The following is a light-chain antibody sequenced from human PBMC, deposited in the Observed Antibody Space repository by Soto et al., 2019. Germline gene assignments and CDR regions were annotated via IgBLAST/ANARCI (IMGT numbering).Light chain of an antibody. CDR1: SSDVGVYKY. CDR2: DVS. V-gene: IGLV2-11*01. Sequence: QSALTQPRSVSGSPGQSVTISCTGTSSDVGVYKYVSWYQQYPGKAPKLMTYDVSERPSGVPDRFSGSKSGNTASLTISGLQAVYEADYYCCSYAGSYTFVFGNGTKVTVL. CDR3: CSYAGSYTFV. J-gene: IGLJ1*01.